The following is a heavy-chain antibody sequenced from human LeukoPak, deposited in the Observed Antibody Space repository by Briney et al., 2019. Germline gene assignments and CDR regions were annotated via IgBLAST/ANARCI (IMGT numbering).Heavy chain of an antibody. D-gene: IGHD2-21*02. Sequence: GGSLRLSCAASGFTFSSYGMHWVRQAPGKGLEGVAVIWYDGSNKYYADYVKGRFTISRDNSKNTLYLQMNSLRAEDTAVYYCARDPCGGDCYSGYFDYWGQGTLVTVSS. CDR1: GFTFSSYG. CDR2: IWYDGSNK. CDR3: ARDPCGGDCYSGYFDY. J-gene: IGHJ4*02. V-gene: IGHV3-33*01.